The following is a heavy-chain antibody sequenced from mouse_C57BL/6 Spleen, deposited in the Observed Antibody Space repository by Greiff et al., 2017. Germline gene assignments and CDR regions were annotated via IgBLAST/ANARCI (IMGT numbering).Heavy chain of an antibody. CDR1: GYAFSSSW. CDR2: IYPGDGDT. V-gene: IGHV1-82*01. Sequence: QVQLQQSGPELVKPGASVKISCKASGYAFSSSWMNWVKQRPGKGLEWIGRIYPGDGDTNYNGKFKGKATLTADKSSSTAYMQLSSLTSEDSAVYFCARRYDSWYFDVWGTGTTVTVSS. D-gene: IGHD2-4*01. J-gene: IGHJ1*03. CDR3: ARRYDSWYFDV.